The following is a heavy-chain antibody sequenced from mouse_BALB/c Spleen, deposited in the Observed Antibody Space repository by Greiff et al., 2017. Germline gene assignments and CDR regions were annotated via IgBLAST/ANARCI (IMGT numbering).Heavy chain of an antibody. D-gene: IGHD4-1*01. V-gene: IGHV1S81*02. Sequence: VQLQQPGAELVKPGASVKLSCKASGYTFTSYWMHWVKQRPGQGLEWIGEINPSNGRTNYNEKFKSKATLTVDKSSSTAYMQLSSLTSEDSAVYYCNWDGLYAMDYWGQGTSVTVSS. CDR1: GYTFTSYW. CDR3: NWDGLYAMDY. J-gene: IGHJ4*01. CDR2: INPSNGRT.